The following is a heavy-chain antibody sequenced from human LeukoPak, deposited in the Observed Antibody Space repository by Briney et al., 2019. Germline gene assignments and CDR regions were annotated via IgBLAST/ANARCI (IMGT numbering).Heavy chain of an antibody. CDR3: AKEQYPGYFDF. V-gene: IGHV3-21*05. D-gene: IGHD1-14*01. J-gene: IGHJ4*02. Sequence: GGSLRLSCTASGFTFSSYSMNWVRQAPGKRLEWPSYITSTSSSIFYADSVKGRFTISRDNSNNTLYLQLNNVRTEDTATYFCAKEQYPGYFDFWGQGTLVTVSA. CDR1: GFTFSSYS. CDR2: ITSTSSSI.